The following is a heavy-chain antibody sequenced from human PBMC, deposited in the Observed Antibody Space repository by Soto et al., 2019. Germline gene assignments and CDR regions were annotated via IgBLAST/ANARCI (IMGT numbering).Heavy chain of an antibody. CDR3: ASIDYGDSQVG. J-gene: IGHJ4*02. Sequence: QLQLQESGPGLVKPSETLSLTCTVSGGSISSSSYYWGWSRQPPGKGLEWIGSIYYSGSTYYNPSLKSRVTTSVATSKNQYSLTLSSVTAADTAVYYCASIDYGDSQVGWGQGPLVTASS. V-gene: IGHV4-39*01. CDR2: IYYSGST. CDR1: GGSISSSSYY. D-gene: IGHD4-17*01.